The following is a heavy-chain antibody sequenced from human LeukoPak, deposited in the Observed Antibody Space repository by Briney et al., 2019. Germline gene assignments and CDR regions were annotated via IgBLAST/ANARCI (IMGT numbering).Heavy chain of an antibody. CDR3: TRASGYSGYDDFDY. CDR1: GFTFSAYA. CDR2: IRSKAYGGTT. Sequence: GGSLGLSCTASGFTFSAYAMMWVRQAPGKGLEWVGFIRSKAYGGTTEYAASVKGRFTISRDDSKSIAYLQMNSLKTEDTAVYYCTRASGYSGYDDFDYWGQGTLVTVSS. J-gene: IGHJ4*02. D-gene: IGHD5-12*01. V-gene: IGHV3-49*04.